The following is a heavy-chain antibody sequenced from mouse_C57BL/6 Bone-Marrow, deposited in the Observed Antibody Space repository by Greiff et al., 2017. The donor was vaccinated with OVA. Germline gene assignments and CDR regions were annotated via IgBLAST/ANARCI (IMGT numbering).Heavy chain of an antibody. CDR3: ARRDSNYEGNYAMDY. V-gene: IGHV1-19*01. D-gene: IGHD2-5*01. Sequence: EVKVVESGPVLVKPGASVKMSCKASGYTFTDYYMNWVKQSHGKSLEWIGVINPYNGGTSYNQKFKGKATLTVDKSSSTAYMELNSLTSEDSAVYYCARRDSNYEGNYAMDYWGQGTSVTVSS. CDR1: GYTFTDYY. J-gene: IGHJ4*01. CDR2: INPYNGGT.